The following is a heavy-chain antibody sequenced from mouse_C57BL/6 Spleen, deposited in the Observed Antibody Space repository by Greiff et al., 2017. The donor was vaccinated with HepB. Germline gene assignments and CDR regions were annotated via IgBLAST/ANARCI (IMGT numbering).Heavy chain of an antibody. Sequence: ESGPGLVKPSQSLSLTCSVTGYSITSGYYWNWIRQFPGNKLEWMGYISYDGSNNYNPSLKNRISITRDTSKNQFFLKLNSVTTEDTATYYCATETGTSFAYWGQGTLVTVSA. D-gene: IGHD4-1*01. V-gene: IGHV3-6*01. CDR2: ISYDGSN. CDR1: GYSITSGYY. J-gene: IGHJ3*01. CDR3: ATETGTSFAY.